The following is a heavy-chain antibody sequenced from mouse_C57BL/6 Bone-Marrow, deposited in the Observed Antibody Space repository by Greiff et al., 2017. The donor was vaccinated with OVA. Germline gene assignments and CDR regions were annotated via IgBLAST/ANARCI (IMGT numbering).Heavy chain of an antibody. V-gene: IGHV1-4*01. CDR2: INPSSGYT. J-gene: IGHJ2*01. D-gene: IGHD2-3*01. CDR3: ARGWLLHYFDY. Sequence: VQLQQSGAELARPGASVKMSCKASGYTFTSYTMHWVKQRPGQGLEWIGYINPSSGYTKYNQKFKDKATLTADKSSSTAYMQLSSLTSEDSAVYYCARGWLLHYFDYWGQGTTLTVSS. CDR1: GYTFTSYT.